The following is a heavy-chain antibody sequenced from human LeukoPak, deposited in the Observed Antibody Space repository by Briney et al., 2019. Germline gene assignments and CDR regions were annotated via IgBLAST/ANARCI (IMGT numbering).Heavy chain of an antibody. V-gene: IGHV1-24*01. D-gene: IGHD1-26*01. CDR3: ARDSSGSSMFDP. Sequence: ASVKVSCKVSGYTLTELSMHWVRQAPGKGLEWMGGFDPEDGETIYAQKFQGRVTMTEDTSTDTAYMELSSLRSEDTAVYYCARDSSGSSMFDPWGQGTLVTVSS. CDR1: GYTLTELS. J-gene: IGHJ5*02. CDR2: FDPEDGET.